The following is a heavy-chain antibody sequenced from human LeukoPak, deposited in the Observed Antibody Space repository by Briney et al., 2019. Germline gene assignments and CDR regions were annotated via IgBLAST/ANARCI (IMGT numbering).Heavy chain of an antibody. CDR1: GYTFTGYY. V-gene: IGHV1-18*04. J-gene: IGHJ6*03. Sequence: GASVTVSCKASGYTFTGYYMHWVRQAPGQGLEWMGWISAYNGNTNYAQKLQGRVTMTTDTSTSTVYMELRSLRSDDTAVYYCARDRPLVTYYYYYYMDVWGKGTTVTISS. D-gene: IGHD2-21*02. CDR3: ARDRPLVTYYYYYYMDV. CDR2: ISAYNGNT.